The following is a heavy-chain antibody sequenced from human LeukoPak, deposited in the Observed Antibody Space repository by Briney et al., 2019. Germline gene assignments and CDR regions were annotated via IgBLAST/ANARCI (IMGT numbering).Heavy chain of an antibody. CDR1: GYSFSDYW. V-gene: IGHV5-51*01. D-gene: IGHD2-2*01. CDR3: ARSTFQSSSPDH. Sequence: PGESLKISCKGSGYSFSDYWIGWVRQMPGKGLEWMGIIYPSDSDTTYSPSFQGQVTISADKSVTTAYLQLSSLKASDTAMYYCARSTFQSSSPDHWGQGTLVTVSS. J-gene: IGHJ4*02. CDR2: IYPSDSDT.